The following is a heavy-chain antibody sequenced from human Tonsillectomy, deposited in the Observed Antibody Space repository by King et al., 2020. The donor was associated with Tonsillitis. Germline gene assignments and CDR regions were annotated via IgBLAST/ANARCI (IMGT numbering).Heavy chain of an antibody. V-gene: IGHV4-39*01. CDR1: GASISSSSYY. CDR2: MSYSGTT. J-gene: IGHJ6*03. CDR3: ARFLLEDYYYYYMDV. D-gene: IGHD1-1*01. Sequence: QLQESGPGLVKPSETLSLTCTVSGASISSSSYYWGWIRQPPGKGLECIGSMSYSGTTYINPSLRSRVTISVDTSKNQFSLKLSSVTAADTAVYYCARFLLEDYYYYYMDVWGKGTTVTVSS.